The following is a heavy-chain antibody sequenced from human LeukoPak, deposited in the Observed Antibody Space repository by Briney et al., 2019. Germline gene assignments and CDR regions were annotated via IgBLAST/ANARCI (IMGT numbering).Heavy chain of an antibody. CDR3: ARAAVAGKGNYLDY. J-gene: IGHJ4*02. D-gene: IGHD6-19*01. V-gene: IGHV4-34*01. CDR1: GGSFSGYY. Sequence: SETLSLTCAVYGGSFSGYYWSWIRQPPGKGLEWIGEINHSGSTNYNPSLKSRVTISVDTSKNQFSLKLSSVTAADTAVYYCARAAVAGKGNYLDYWGQGTLVTVSS. CDR2: INHSGST.